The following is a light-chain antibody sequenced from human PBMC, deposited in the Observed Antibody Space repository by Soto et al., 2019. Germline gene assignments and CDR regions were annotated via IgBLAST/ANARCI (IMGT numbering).Light chain of an antibody. CDR1: SSDVGAFNY. CDR2: DVT. Sequence: QSALTQPASVSGSPGQSITISWIGTSSDVGAFNYVSWYQHHPGKAPKLIIYDVTDRPSGVSTRFSASKSGNTASLTISGLQAEDEADYYCSSYTTRNTEVFGTGTNLTVL. J-gene: IGLJ1*01. CDR3: SSYTTRNTEV. V-gene: IGLV2-14*03.